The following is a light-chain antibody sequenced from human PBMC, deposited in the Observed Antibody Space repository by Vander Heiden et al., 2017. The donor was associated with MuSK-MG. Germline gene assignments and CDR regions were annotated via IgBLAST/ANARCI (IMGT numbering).Light chain of an antibody. J-gene: IGKJ4*01. CDR1: QSVSSN. CDR2: GAS. V-gene: IGKV3-15*01. Sequence: EIVMTQSPATLSVSPGERATLSCRAGQSVSSNLAWYQQKPGQAPRLLIYGASTRATGIPARFSGSGSETEFTLTISSLQSEDFAVYYCQQYNNWPPLTFGGGTKVEIK. CDR3: QQYNNWPPLT.